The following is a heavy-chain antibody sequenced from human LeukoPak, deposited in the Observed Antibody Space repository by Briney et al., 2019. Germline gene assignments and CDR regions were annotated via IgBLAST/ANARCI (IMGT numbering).Heavy chain of an antibody. D-gene: IGHD6-13*01. V-gene: IGHV7-4-1*01. J-gene: IGHJ4*02. Sequence: ASVKVSCKASGYTFTSYAMNWVRQAPGQGLEWMGWINTNTGNPTYAQGFTGRFVFSLDTSVSTAYLQIGSLKAEDTAVYYCARKGYSSSWYPIGYWGQGTLVTVSS. CDR1: GYTFTSYA. CDR3: ARKGYSSSWYPIGY. CDR2: INTNTGNP.